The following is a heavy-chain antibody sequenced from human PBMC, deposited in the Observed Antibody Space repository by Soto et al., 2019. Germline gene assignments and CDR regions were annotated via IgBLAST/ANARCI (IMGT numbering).Heavy chain of an antibody. J-gene: IGHJ6*02. CDR2: ISGRSRYI. Sequence: EVQLVESGGGLVKPGGSLRLSCAASGFTFSDYYMYWVRQAPGKGLEWVSSISGRSRYIYYADSVKGRFTISRDNAKNSLYLQMNSLRAEDTAVFYCARAPPGDLFGMDVWGQGTTVTVSS. CDR1: GFTFSDYY. D-gene: IGHD2-21*02. CDR3: ARAPPGDLFGMDV. V-gene: IGHV3-21*01.